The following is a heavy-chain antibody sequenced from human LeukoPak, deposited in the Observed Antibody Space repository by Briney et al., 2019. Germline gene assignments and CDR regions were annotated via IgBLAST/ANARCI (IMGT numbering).Heavy chain of an antibody. CDR2: IYYSGST. CDR1: GGSISSSSYY. V-gene: IGHV4-61*01. Sequence: SETLSLTCTVSGGSISSSSYYWSWIRQPPGKGLEWIGYIYYSGSTNYNPSLKSRVTISVDTSKNQFSLKLSSVTAADTAVYYCARDRVTMVRGTAPSSYYYYYMDVWAKGTTVTVSS. CDR3: ARDRVTMVRGTAPSSYYYYYMDV. J-gene: IGHJ6*03. D-gene: IGHD3-10*01.